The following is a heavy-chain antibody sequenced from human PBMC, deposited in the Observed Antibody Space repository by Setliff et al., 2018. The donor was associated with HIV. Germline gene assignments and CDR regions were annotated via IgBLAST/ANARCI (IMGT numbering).Heavy chain of an antibody. D-gene: IGHD3-10*01. CDR3: ARHFPSISLFFGDPGPFDR. V-gene: IGHV4-39*01. CDR1: GGSISSSSYY. CDR2: IFNDGRT. J-gene: IGHJ4*02. Sequence: PSETLSLTCTVSGGSISSSSYYWGWIRQPPGKGLEWIGSIFNDGRTYYNPSLKSRVTIPMDTSTNRFSLKLTSVTAADTAVYFCARHFPSISLFFGDPGPFDRWGQGALVTVSS.